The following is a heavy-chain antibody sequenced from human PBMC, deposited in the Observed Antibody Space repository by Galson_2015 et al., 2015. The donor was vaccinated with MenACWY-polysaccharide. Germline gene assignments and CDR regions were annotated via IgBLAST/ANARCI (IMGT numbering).Heavy chain of an antibody. J-gene: IGHJ6*02. CDR2: IKKDGSEK. Sequence: SLRLSCAASGLTFSNCWMTWARQSPGKGLEWVASIKKDGSEKYYVDSVKGRFTISRDNAKDSLYLQMNSLRAEDTAVYFCARGHLGLGVWGQGTTVTVAS. CDR1: GLTFSNCW. CDR3: ARGHLGLGV. V-gene: IGHV3-7*01.